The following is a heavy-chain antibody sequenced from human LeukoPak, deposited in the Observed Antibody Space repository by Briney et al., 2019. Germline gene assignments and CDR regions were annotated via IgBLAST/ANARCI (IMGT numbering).Heavy chain of an antibody. CDR3: ARSPYCTGGSCYLLY. Sequence: GGSLRLSCAASGFTFSSYSMNWVRQAPGKGLEWVSSISSSSSYIYYADSVKGRFTISRDNAKNSLYLQMNSLRAEDTAVYYCARSPYCTGGSCYLLYWGQGTLVTVSS. D-gene: IGHD2-15*01. J-gene: IGHJ4*02. V-gene: IGHV3-21*01. CDR1: GFTFSSYS. CDR2: ISSSSSYI.